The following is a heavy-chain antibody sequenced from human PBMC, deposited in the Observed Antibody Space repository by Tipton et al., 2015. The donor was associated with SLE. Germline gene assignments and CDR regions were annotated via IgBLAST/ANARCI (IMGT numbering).Heavy chain of an antibody. D-gene: IGHD6-19*01. CDR3: AKEKIAVAGLASDI. Sequence: SLRLSCTASGFTFSSYAMHWVRQAPGKGLEWVAFIRFDESDKYYADSVKGRFTISRDNSKNTLYLQMNSLRAEDTAVYYCAKEKIAVAGLASDIWGQGTMVTVSA. J-gene: IGHJ3*02. CDR1: GFTFSSYA. V-gene: IGHV3-30*02. CDR2: IRFDESDK.